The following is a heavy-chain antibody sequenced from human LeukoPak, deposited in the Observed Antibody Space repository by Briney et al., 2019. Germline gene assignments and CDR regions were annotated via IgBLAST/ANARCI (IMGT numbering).Heavy chain of an antibody. J-gene: IGHJ6*02. D-gene: IGHD6-13*01. V-gene: IGHV3-66*01. CDR3: AGDLVYGSSWLIPYYYYGMDV. Sequence: GGSLGLSCAASGFTVSSNYMSGVRQAPGKALEWVSVIYSGGSTYYADSVKGRFTISRDNSKNTLYLQMNSLRAEDTAVYYCAGDLVYGSSWLIPYYYYGMDVWGQGTTVTVSS. CDR2: IYSGGST. CDR1: GFTVSSNY.